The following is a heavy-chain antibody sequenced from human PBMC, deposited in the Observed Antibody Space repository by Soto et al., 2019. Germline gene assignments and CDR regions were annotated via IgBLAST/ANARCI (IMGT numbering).Heavy chain of an antibody. CDR1: GGSFSGYY. CDR2: INHSGST. V-gene: IGHV4-34*01. CDR3: ASLSWYGKPTYNWFDP. Sequence: PSETLSLTCAVYGGSFSGYYWSWIRQPPGKGLEWIGEINHSGSTNYNPSLKSRVTIPVDTSKNQFSLKLSSVTAADTAVYYCASLSWYGKPTYNWFDPWGQGTLVTVSS. D-gene: IGHD6-13*01. J-gene: IGHJ5*02.